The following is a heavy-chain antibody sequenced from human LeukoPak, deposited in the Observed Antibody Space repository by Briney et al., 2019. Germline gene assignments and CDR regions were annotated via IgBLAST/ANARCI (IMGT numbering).Heavy chain of an antibody. CDR3: ARDFSAAAEGTFFDY. Sequence: GGSLRLSCAASGFTFSSYAMSWVRQAPGKGLEWVSAISGSGGSTYYADSVKGRFTISRDNSKNTLFLQMNSLRAEDTAVYYCARDFSAAAEGTFFDYWGQGTLVTVSS. D-gene: IGHD6-13*01. CDR2: ISGSGGST. V-gene: IGHV3-23*01. CDR1: GFTFSSYA. J-gene: IGHJ4*02.